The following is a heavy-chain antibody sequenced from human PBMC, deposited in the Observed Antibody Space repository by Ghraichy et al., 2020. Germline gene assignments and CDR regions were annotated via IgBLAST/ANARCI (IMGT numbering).Heavy chain of an antibody. CDR1: GFTFSSYS. D-gene: IGHD3-9*01. Sequence: GGSLRLSCAASGFTFSSYSMNWVRQAPGKGLEWVSSISSSSSYIYYADSVKGRFTISRDNAKNSLYLQMNSLRAEDTAVYYCARVVLRYFDWLLGGGMDVWGQGTTVTVSS. J-gene: IGHJ6*02. V-gene: IGHV3-21*01. CDR2: ISSSSSYI. CDR3: ARVVLRYFDWLLGGGMDV.